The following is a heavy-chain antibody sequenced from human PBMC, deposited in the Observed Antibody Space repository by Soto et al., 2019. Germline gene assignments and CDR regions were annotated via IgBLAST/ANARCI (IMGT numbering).Heavy chain of an antibody. Sequence: QVQLVQSGAEVKKPGSSVKVSCKASGGTFSSYAISWVRQAPGQGLEWMGGIIPIFGTANYAQKFQGRVTITADESTSTADMELSSLRSEDTAVYYCARVSAIAARRPLHFAYWGQGTLVTVSS. J-gene: IGHJ4*02. D-gene: IGHD6-6*01. V-gene: IGHV1-69*01. CDR3: ARVSAIAARRPLHFAY. CDR1: GGTFSSYA. CDR2: IIPIFGTA.